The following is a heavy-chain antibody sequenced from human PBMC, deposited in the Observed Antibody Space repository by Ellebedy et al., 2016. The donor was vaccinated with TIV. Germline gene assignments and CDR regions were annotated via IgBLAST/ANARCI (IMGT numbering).Heavy chain of an antibody. D-gene: IGHD3-10*01. V-gene: IGHV1-69*13. Sequence: SVKVSCXASGGTFSSYAISWVRQAPGQGLEWMGGIIPIFGTANYAQKFQGRVTITADESTSTAYMELSSLRSEDTAVYYCATSPYYYGSGSYSKDYWGQGTLVTVSS. CDR3: ATSPYYYGSGSYSKDY. CDR2: IIPIFGTA. J-gene: IGHJ4*02. CDR1: GGTFSSYA.